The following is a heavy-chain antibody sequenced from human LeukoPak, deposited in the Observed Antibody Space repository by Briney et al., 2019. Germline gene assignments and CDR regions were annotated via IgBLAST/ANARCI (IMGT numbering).Heavy chain of an antibody. D-gene: IGHD3/OR15-3a*01. J-gene: IGHJ4*02. CDR2: IHHSASP. Sequence: PSETLSLTCAVSGASITSNWWSWVRQSPGKGLEWIGEIHHSASPNYNTSLKSRVTLSLDKSQNQFSLKVTSVTAADTAVYYCARQTGSGLFILPGGQGTLVTVSS. CDR1: GASITSNW. V-gene: IGHV4-4*02. CDR3: ARQTGSGLFILP.